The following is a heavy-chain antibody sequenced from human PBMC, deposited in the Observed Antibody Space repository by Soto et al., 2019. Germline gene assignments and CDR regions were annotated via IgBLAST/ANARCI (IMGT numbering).Heavy chain of an antibody. J-gene: IGHJ4*02. CDR3: AAMATVTTDDSY. Sequence: GGSLRLSCAASGFTFNNYWMHWVRQDPGKGLVWVSRISSDGSSTNYADSVKGRFAISRDNAKNTVYLQMNSLRAEDTAVYYCAAMATVTTDDSYWGQGTRVTVSS. CDR1: GFTFNNYW. CDR2: ISSDGSST. V-gene: IGHV3-74*01. D-gene: IGHD4-4*01.